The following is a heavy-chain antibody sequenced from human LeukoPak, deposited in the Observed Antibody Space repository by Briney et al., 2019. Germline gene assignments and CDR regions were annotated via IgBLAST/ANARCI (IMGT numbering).Heavy chain of an antibody. CDR3: ARDGTLRDAFDI. V-gene: IGHV1-69*13. CDR2: IIPIFGTA. J-gene: IGHJ3*02. Sequence: GASVKVSCKASGGTFSSYAISWVRQAPGQGLEWMGGIIPIFGTANYAQKFQGRVTITADESTSTVYMELSSLRSEDTAVYYWARDGTLRDAFDIWGQGTMVTVSS. D-gene: IGHD1-26*01. CDR1: GGTFSSYA.